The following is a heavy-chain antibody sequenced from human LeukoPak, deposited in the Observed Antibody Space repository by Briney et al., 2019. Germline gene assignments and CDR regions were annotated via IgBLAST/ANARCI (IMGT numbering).Heavy chain of an antibody. CDR3: MKLPTMIIVIDTDFEY. V-gene: IGHV3-23*01. J-gene: IGHJ4*02. CDR2: INTSGGST. Sequence: GGSLRLSCVASGFTLRHYDMSWVRQAPGKGLEWVSGINTSGGSTYYADSLQGRFTISRDNSKNTPHLQMNNVRAEDTALYYCMKLPTMIIVIDTDFEYWGQGAQVTVSS. CDR1: GFTLRHYD. D-gene: IGHD2-21*01.